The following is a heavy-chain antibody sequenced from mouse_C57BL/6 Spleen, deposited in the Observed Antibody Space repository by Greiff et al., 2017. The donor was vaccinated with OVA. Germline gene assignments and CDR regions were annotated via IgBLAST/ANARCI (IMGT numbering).Heavy chain of an antibody. J-gene: IGHJ3*01. CDR2: ISSGSSTI. CDR1: GFTFSDYG. CDR3: ARDYYSNYAFAY. Sequence: EVMLVESGGGLVKPGGSLKLSCAASGFTFSDYGMHWVRQAPEKGLEWVAYISSGSSTIYYADTVKGRFTISRDNAKNTLFLQMTRLRSEDTAMYYCARDYYSNYAFAYWGQGTLVTVSA. V-gene: IGHV5-17*01. D-gene: IGHD2-5*01.